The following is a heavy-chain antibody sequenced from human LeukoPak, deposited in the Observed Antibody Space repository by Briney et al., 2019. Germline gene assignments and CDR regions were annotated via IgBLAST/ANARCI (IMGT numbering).Heavy chain of an antibody. CDR2: ISAYNGNT. V-gene: IGHV1-18*01. D-gene: IGHD4-11*01. Sequence: GASVKVSCKASGYTFTSYGISWVRQAPGQGLEWMGWISAYNGNTNYAQKLQGRVTMTTDTSTSTAYMELRSLRSDDTAVYYCARDAEPYSPAPPYFDYWGQGTLVTVSS. CDR1: GYTFTSYG. CDR3: ARDAEPYSPAPPYFDY. J-gene: IGHJ4*02.